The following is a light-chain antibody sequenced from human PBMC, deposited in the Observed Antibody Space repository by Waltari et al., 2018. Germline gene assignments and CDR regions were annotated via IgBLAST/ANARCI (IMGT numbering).Light chain of an antibody. CDR3: QSPSSSGSYHWL. Sequence: SYELTQPPSVAVSPGQTVRITCSGGTLSKEYAYWYQQKPGQAPILLIYKDTKRPSGFPERFSCSTSGTTVTLTITGVQAEDEAAYYCQSPSSSGSYHWLFGGGTKLTVL. CDR2: KDT. J-gene: IGLJ3*02. V-gene: IGLV3-25*03. CDR1: TLSKEY.